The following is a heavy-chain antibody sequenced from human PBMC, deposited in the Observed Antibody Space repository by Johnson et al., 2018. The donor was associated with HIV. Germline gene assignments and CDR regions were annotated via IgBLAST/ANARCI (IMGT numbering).Heavy chain of an antibody. Sequence: QVQLVESGGGVVQPGGSLRLYCAASGFNFSNYGIHWVRQAPGKGLEWVAFIRYDGSNKYYADSMKGRFTISRDNSKNTLYMQMNSLRAEDTAVYYWAKASGNGYYVDAFDIWGQGTRVTVSS. V-gene: IGHV3-30*02. CDR3: AKASGNGYYVDAFDI. CDR1: GFNFSNYG. D-gene: IGHD3-3*01. CDR2: IRYDGSNK. J-gene: IGHJ3*02.